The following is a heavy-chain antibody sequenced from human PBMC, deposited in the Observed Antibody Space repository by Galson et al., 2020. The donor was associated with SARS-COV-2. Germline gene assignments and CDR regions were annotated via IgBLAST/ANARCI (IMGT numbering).Heavy chain of an antibody. D-gene: IGHD5-18*01. CDR1: GGSISTNY. Sequence: SETLSLTCTVSGGSISTNYWTWIRQPPGKGLEWIGYIYFSGSTNYNPSLKSRVTISVDTSKNQFSLKLSSVTAADTATYYCARLPWIELWLRGWYFDLWGRGTLVTVSS. J-gene: IGHJ2*01. CDR2: IYFSGST. CDR3: ARLPWIELWLRGWYFDL. V-gene: IGHV4-59*01.